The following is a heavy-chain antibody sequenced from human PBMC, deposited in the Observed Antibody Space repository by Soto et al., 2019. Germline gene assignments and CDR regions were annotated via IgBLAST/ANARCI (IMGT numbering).Heavy chain of an antibody. CDR1: GFTFSSSG. V-gene: IGHV3-30*18. CDR3: MKDSRLTTGLPDY. J-gene: IGHJ4*02. Sequence: QVQLADSGGGLVQPGRSLRLSCVASGFTFSSSGIHWVRQAPGKGLVWVAYISFHGSEKHYADSVTGRFTISRDNSKNALYLEMSSLTAEDTAVYNSMKDSRLTTGLPDYWGQGTLVSVSA. CDR2: ISFHGSEK. D-gene: IGHD2-2*01.